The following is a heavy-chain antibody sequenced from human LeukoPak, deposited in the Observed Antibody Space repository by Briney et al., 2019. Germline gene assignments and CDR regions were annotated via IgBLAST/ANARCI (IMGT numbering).Heavy chain of an antibody. CDR3: AREVAGNKYYDILTGYYDYYYYMDV. CDR1: GGSISSYY. V-gene: IGHV4-59*12. Sequence: PSETLSLTCTVSGGSISSYYWSWIRQPPGKGLEWIGYIYYSGSTNYNPSLKSRVTISVDISKNQFSLKLSSVTAADTAMYYCAREVAGNKYYDILTGYYDYYYYMDVWGKGTTVTISS. D-gene: IGHD3-9*01. CDR2: IYYSGST. J-gene: IGHJ6*03.